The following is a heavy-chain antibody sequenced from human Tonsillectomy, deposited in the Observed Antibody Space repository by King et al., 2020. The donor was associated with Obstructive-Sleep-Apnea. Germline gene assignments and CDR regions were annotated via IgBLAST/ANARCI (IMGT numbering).Heavy chain of an antibody. D-gene: IGHD5-18*01. J-gene: IGHJ5*02. CDR3: ARFGPGHNYGWFDP. Sequence: QLQESGPGLGKPSETLSLSCTVSGGSIASSSYYWDWIRQPPGKGLQWIGRIYYSGNSYYNPSLKSRVTISVDTYKNQFSLKLDSVTAADTAVYFCARFGPGHNYGWFDPWGQGTLVTVSS. V-gene: IGHV4-39*01. CDR2: IYYSGNS. CDR1: GGSIASSSYY.